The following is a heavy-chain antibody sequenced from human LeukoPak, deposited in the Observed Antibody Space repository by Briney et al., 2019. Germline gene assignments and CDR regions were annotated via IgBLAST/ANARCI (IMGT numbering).Heavy chain of an antibody. D-gene: IGHD6-19*01. V-gene: IGHV4-39*07. CDR3: ARGGGGGSRIIAVAGAYYFDY. CDR1: GGSISSSSYY. CDR2: IYYSGST. Sequence: SETLSLTCTVSGGSISSSSYYWGWIRQPPGKGLEWIGSIYYSGSTYYNPSLKSRVTISVDTSKNQFSLKLSSVPAADTAVYYCARGGGGGSRIIAVAGAYYFDYWGQGTLVTVSS. J-gene: IGHJ4*02.